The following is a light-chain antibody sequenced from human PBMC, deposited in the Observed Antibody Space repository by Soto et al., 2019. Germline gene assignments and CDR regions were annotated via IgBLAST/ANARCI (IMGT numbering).Light chain of an antibody. J-gene: IGKJ3*01. V-gene: IGKV3-11*01. CDR1: QSISTY. CDR2: DTS. CDR3: QQRSNWPPFT. Sequence: EIVLTQSPATLSVSPGERATLSCRASQSISTYLAWYQQKPGQAPRLLIYDTSNRATGIPARFSGSGSATDFTLTISSVEPEDFAVYYCQQRSNWPPFTFGPGTRVDVK.